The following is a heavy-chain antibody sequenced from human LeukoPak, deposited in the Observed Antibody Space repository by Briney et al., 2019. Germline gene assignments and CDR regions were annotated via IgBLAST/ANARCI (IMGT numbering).Heavy chain of an antibody. Sequence: ASVKVSCKASGYTFTGYYMHWVRQAPGQGLEWMGWINPNSGGTNYAQKFQGRVTMTRDTSISTAYMELSRLRSDDTAVYYCARVAVLRYFDWFHRGFDPWGQGTLVTVSS. J-gene: IGHJ5*02. CDR1: GYTFTGYY. CDR2: INPNSGGT. V-gene: IGHV1-2*02. D-gene: IGHD3-9*01. CDR3: ARVAVLRYFDWFHRGFDP.